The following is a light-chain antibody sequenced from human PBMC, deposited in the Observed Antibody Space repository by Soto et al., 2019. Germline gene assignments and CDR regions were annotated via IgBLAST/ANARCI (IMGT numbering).Light chain of an antibody. CDR1: SSDVGVSDY. J-gene: IGLJ2*01. CDR2: DVS. Sequence: QSALTQPASVSGSPGQSITISCIGTSSDVGVSDYVSWYQQHPGKAPKLVIYDVSDRPSWVSDRFSGSKSGNTASLTISGLQAEDEADYYCCSYTRSNSLVLFGGGTKVTVL. V-gene: IGLV2-14*01. CDR3: CSYTRSNSLVL.